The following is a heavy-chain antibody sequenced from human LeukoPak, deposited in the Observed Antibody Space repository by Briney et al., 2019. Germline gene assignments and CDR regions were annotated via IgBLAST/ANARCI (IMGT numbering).Heavy chain of an antibody. Sequence: PSETLSLTCTLSGGSISGYYWSWIRQPPGKGLEWMGYIHYGGNTDYNPSLKSRVTILVDTSKNQFSMNLNSVTAADTAMYYCARRGDGYPYYFDYWGQGILVTVSS. CDR3: ARRGDGYPYYFDY. CDR2: IHYGGNT. D-gene: IGHD2-21*02. CDR1: GGSISGYY. V-gene: IGHV4-59*01. J-gene: IGHJ4*02.